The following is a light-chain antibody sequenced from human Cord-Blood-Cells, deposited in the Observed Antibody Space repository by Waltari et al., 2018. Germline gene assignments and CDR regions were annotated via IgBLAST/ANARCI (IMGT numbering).Light chain of an antibody. J-gene: IGLJ1*01. V-gene: IGLV2-23*02. Sequence: QSALTQPASVSGSPGQSIPISCPGTSSDVGSYNLLSWYQQHPGKAPKLMIYEVSKRPSGVSNRFSGSKSGNTASLTISGLQAEDEADYYCCSYAGSSTYVFGTGTKVTVL. CDR3: CSYAGSSTYV. CDR1: SSDVGSYNL. CDR2: EVS.